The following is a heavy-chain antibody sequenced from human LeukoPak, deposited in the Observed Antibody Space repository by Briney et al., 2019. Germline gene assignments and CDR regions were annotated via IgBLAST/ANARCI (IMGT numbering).Heavy chain of an antibody. CDR1: GFTFSSYW. CDR2: ISYIDVET. V-gene: IGHV3-23*01. D-gene: IGHD5-24*01. CDR3: AKRTRDGFNTPIDF. J-gene: IGHJ4*02. Sequence: GGSLRLSCAASGFTFSSYWMHWVRQAPGKGLEWVSGISYIDVETYYADSVKGRFTISSDNSMNTLYLQINSLTVEDTAVYYCAKRTRDGFNTPIDFWGQGTLVTVS.